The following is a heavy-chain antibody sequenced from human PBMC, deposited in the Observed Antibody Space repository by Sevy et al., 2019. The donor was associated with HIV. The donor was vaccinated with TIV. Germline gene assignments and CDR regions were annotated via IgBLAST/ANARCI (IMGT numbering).Heavy chain of an antibody. CDR3: ARCLEQWLVRPPHH. D-gene: IGHD6-19*01. V-gene: IGHV3-30*04. CDR2: ISHDGSNK. Sequence: GGSLRLSCAASEFTFSSYAMHWVRQAPGKGLEWVAVISHDGSNKYYADSVKGRFTISRDNSKNTLYLQMNSLRAEDTAVYYCARCLEQWLVRPPHHWGQGTLVTVSS. J-gene: IGHJ4*02. CDR1: EFTFSSYA.